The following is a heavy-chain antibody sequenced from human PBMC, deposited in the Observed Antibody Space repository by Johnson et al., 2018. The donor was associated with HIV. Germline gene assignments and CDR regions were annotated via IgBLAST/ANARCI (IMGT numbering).Heavy chain of an antibody. CDR3: AKTERRWLQFDAFDI. CDR1: GFTFDDYA. V-gene: IGHV3-9*01. CDR2: ISWNSGSI. D-gene: IGHD5-24*01. J-gene: IGHJ3*02. Sequence: VQLVESGGGVVQPGRSLRLSCAASGFTFDDYAMHWVRQAPGKGLEWVSGISWNSGSICYADSVKGRFTISRDNAKNSLYLQINSLGAEDTALYYCAKTERRWLQFDAFDIWGQGTTVTVSS.